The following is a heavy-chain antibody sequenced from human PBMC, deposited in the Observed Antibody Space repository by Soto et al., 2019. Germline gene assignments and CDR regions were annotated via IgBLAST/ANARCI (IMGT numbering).Heavy chain of an antibody. CDR1: GFTFSSYS. CDR2: ISSSSSTI. V-gene: IGHV3-48*02. CDR3: ARDDAEQLGDHYYYYGMDV. J-gene: IGHJ6*02. Sequence: EVQLVESGGGLVQPGGSLRLSCAASGFTFSSYSMNWVRQAPGKGLEWVSYISSSSSTIYYADSVKGRFTISRDNAKNSLYLQMNSLRDEDTAVYYCARDDAEQLGDHYYYYGMDVWGQGTTVTVSS. D-gene: IGHD6-6*01.